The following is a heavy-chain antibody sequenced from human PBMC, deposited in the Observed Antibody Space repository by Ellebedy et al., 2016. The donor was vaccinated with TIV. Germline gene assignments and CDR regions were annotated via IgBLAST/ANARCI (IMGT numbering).Heavy chain of an antibody. D-gene: IGHD2-8*01. CDR1: GGSIRSYY. Sequence: MPSETLSLTCTVSGGSIRSYYWSWIRHCPGKGVEYIGNSYHAESTNYNPSVKSRATISLDTSTSQFSLKLTSVTAADTAMYYCAREMVYAPSNYWYFDLWGRGTLVTVSS. V-gene: IGHV4-59*01. CDR3: AREMVYAPSNYWYFDL. CDR2: SYHAEST. J-gene: IGHJ2*01.